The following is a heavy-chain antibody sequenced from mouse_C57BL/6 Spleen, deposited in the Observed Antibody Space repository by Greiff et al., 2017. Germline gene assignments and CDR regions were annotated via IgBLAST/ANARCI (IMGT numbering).Heavy chain of an antibody. D-gene: IGHD1-1*01. CDR1: GFNIKDDY. J-gene: IGHJ1*03. CDR2: IDPENGDT. V-gene: IGHV14-4*01. CDR3: TIYGSSYGYFDV. Sequence: EVQLQQSGAELVRPGASVKLSCTASGFNIKDDYMHWVKQRPEQGLEWIGWIDPENGDTEYASKFKGKDTITADTSANTSYLQLSSLTSEDTAVYYCTIYGSSYGYFDVWGTGTMVTVAS.